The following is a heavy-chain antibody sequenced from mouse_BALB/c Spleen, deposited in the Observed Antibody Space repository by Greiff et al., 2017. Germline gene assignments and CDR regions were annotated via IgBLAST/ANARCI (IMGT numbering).Heavy chain of an antibody. CDR3: ARDSAPIGYGFAY. J-gene: IGHJ3*01. Sequence: EVKLMESGGGLVKPGGSLKLSCAASGFTFSDYYMYWVRQTPEKRLEWVATISDGGSYTYYPDSVKGRFTISRDNAKNNLYLQMSSLKSEDTAMYYCARDSAPIGYGFAYWGQGTLVTVSA. CDR1: GFTFSDYY. CDR2: ISDGGSYT. V-gene: IGHV5-4*02. D-gene: IGHD2-14*01.